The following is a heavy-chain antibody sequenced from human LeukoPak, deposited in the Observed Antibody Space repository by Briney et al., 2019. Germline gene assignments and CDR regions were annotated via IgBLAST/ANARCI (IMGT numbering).Heavy chain of an antibody. J-gene: IGHJ4*02. V-gene: IGHV1-2*02. CDR3: AREGGYNFHY. Sequence: VASVKVSCKASGYTFTAYYMHWVRQAPGQGLEWMGWVNPDSGGTNYAQKFQGRVTMTRDTSISTAYMELSRLRSDDTAVYYCAREGGYNFHYWGQGTLVTVSS. CDR1: GYTFTAYY. CDR2: VNPDSGGT. D-gene: IGHD5-24*01.